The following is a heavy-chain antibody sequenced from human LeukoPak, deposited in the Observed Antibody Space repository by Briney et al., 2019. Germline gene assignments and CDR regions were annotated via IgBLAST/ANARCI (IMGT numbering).Heavy chain of an antibody. CDR3: ASGLKTVTLDY. V-gene: IGHV1-69*04. J-gene: IGHJ4*02. CDR1: GGTFSSYA. D-gene: IGHD4-17*01. CDR2: IIHIFGIA. Sequence: ASVKVSCKASGGTFSSYAISWVRQAPGQGLEWMGRIIHIFGIANYAQKFQGRVTITADKSTSTAYMELSSLRSEDTAVYYCASGLKTVTLDYWGQGTLVTVSS.